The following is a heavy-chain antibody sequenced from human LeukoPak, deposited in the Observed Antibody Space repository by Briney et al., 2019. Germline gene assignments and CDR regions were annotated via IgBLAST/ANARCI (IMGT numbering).Heavy chain of an antibody. J-gene: IGHJ3*02. CDR1: GFTFSSYE. V-gene: IGHV3-48*03. CDR2: ISSSGSTI. CDR3: ASPYCGGDCYSGGAFDI. D-gene: IGHD2-21*02. Sequence: GGSLRLSCAASGFTFSSYEMNWVRQAPGKGLEWVSYISSSGSTIYYADSVKGRFTISRDNAKNSLYLQMNSVRAEDTAVYYCASPYCGGDCYSGGAFDIWGQGTMVTVSS.